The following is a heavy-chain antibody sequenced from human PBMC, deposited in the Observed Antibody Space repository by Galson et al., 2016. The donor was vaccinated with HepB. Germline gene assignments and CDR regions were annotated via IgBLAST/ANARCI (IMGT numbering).Heavy chain of an antibody. CDR3: ARGDNRGYFYGYEH. CDR2: INWSGDST. D-gene: IGHD3-22*01. V-gene: IGHV3-20*01. J-gene: IGHJ4*02. CDR1: GFTFDDYG. Sequence: SLRLSCAVSGFTFDDYGMTWVRQAPGKGLEWVSGINWSGDSTAYADSVKGRFTMYRDDARNSLYLQMSSLRVEDTALYQCARGDNRGYFYGYEHWGQGTLVTVSS.